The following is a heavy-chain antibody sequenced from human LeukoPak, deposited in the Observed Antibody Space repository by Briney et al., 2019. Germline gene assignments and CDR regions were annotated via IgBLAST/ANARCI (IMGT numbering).Heavy chain of an antibody. D-gene: IGHD2-15*01. CDR3: ARDSRQDIVVVVAAGWFDP. Sequence: GASVTVSFKASGGTFSSYAISWVRQAPGQRLEWMGGIIPIFGTANYAQKFQGRVTITADESTSTAYMELSSLRSEDTAVYYCARDSRQDIVVVVAAGWFDPWGQGTLVTVSS. CDR1: GGTFSSYA. J-gene: IGHJ5*02. V-gene: IGHV1-69*13. CDR2: IIPIFGTA.